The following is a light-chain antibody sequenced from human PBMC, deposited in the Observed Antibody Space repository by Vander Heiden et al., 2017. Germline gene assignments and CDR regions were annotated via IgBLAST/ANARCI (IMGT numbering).Light chain of an antibody. Sequence: EIVLTQSPATLSLSPGERATLSCRASQSVSSYLAWYQQKPGQAPRLLIYDASNRATGVSARFSGSGSERDFTLTISSLEPEDFAIYYCQQRSNWPAAFGGGTMVEIK. CDR2: DAS. CDR3: QQRSNWPAA. V-gene: IGKV3-11*02. CDR1: QSVSSY. J-gene: IGKJ4*01.